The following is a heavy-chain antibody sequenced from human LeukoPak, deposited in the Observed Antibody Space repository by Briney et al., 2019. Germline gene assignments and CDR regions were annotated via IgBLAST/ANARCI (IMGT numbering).Heavy chain of an antibody. J-gene: IGHJ5*02. Sequence: GSVKVSCKASGYTFTSYGISWVRQAPGQGLEWMGWISAYNGNTNYAQKLQGRVTMTTDTSTSTAYMELRSLRSDDTAVYYCARKYYGSGSYYWFDPWGQGTLVTVSS. D-gene: IGHD3-10*01. V-gene: IGHV1-18*01. CDR3: ARKYYGSGSYYWFDP. CDR1: GYTFTSYG. CDR2: ISAYNGNT.